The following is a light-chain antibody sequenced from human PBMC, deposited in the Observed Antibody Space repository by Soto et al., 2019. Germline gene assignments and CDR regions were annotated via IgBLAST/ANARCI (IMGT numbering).Light chain of an antibody. CDR2: GAS. CDR1: QSVSSSY. V-gene: IGKV3D-15*01. Sequence: IVLTQSPGTLSLSPGERATLSCRASQSVSSSYLAWYQQKPGQAPRLLIYGASTRATDIPARFSGSGSGTEFTLTISSLQSEDFAVYYCQQYNNWPITFGQGTRLEIK. J-gene: IGKJ5*01. CDR3: QQYNNWPIT.